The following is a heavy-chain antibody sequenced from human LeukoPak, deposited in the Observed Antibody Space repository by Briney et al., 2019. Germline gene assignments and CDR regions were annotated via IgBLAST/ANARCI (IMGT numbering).Heavy chain of an antibody. CDR2: IYYSGTT. V-gene: IGHV4-30-4*01. CDR1: GGSISSGDYY. Sequence: SQTLSLTCTVSGGSISSGDYYWSWIRQPPGEGLEWIGYIYYSGTTYFNPSLKSRLTISVDTSKNQFSLKLSSVTAADTAIYYCASYYDSSGPTFDYWGPGTLVTVSS. CDR3: ASYYDSSGPTFDY. D-gene: IGHD3-22*01. J-gene: IGHJ4*02.